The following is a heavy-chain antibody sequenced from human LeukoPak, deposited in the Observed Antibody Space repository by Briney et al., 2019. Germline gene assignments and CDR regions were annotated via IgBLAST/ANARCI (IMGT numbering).Heavy chain of an antibody. Sequence: GGSLRLSCAASGFTFSSYSMNWVRQAPGKGLEWVSSITNSRSYKYYADSVKGRFTISRDNAKNSLYLQMNSLRAEATAVYYCGIETDVVEVVAADKLYDYYYGMDGCGEGATGTVS. V-gene: IGHV3-21*01. J-gene: IGHJ6*01. CDR2: ITNSRSYK. CDR3: GIETDVVEVVAADKLYDYYYGMDG. D-gene: IGHD2-15*01. CDR1: GFTFSSYS.